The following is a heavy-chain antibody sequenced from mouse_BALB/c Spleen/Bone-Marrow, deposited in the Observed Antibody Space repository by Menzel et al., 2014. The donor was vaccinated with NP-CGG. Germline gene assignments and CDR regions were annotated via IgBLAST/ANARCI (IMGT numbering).Heavy chain of an antibody. Sequence: EVQLQQSGTVLARPGAAVKMSCKASGYTFSNYWMHWIKQRPGQGLEWIGTIHPGNSDTTYNQKFKGKAKPTAVTSTSTAYMELSSLTNEDSAVYYCTTLARNNFDYWGQGTTLTVSS. D-gene: IGHD3-1*01. CDR2: IHPGNSDT. CDR1: GYTFSNYW. CDR3: TTLARNNFDY. J-gene: IGHJ2*01. V-gene: IGHV1-5*01.